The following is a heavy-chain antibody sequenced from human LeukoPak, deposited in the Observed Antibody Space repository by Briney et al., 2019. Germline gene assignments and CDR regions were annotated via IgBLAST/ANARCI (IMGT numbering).Heavy chain of an antibody. V-gene: IGHV1-46*01. Sequence: GASVKVSCKASGYTFTSYYMHWVRQAPGQGLEWMGIINPSGGSTSYAQKFQGRVTMTRDTSTSTVYMELSSLRSEDTAVYYCARDDYGSGSYWRYFDYWGQGTLVTVSS. CDR2: INPSGGST. CDR3: ARDDYGSGSYWRYFDY. CDR1: GYTFTSYY. J-gene: IGHJ4*02. D-gene: IGHD3-10*01.